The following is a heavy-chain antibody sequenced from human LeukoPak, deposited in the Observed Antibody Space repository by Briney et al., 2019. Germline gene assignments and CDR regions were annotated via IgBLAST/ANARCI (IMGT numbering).Heavy chain of an antibody. CDR3: AREGVRGDNSRWFDP. CDR2: ISSSSSTI. CDR1: GFTFSSYS. D-gene: IGHD4-17*01. V-gene: IGHV3-48*04. J-gene: IGHJ5*02. Sequence: PGGSLRLSCAASGFTFSSYSMNWVRQAPGKGLEWVSYISSSSSTIYYADSVKGRFTISRDNAKNSLYLQMNSLRAEDTALYHCAREGVRGDNSRWFDPWGQGTLVTVSS.